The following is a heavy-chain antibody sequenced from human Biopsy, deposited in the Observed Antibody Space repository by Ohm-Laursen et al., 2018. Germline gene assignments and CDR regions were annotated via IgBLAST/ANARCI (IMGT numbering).Heavy chain of an antibody. J-gene: IGHJ6*02. CDR2: INPNSGNA. D-gene: IGHD3-9*01. CDR1: GYTFAGYY. V-gene: IGHV1-2*02. CDR3: ARVPAYPSIDGYYGLDL. Sequence: ASVKVSCNVSGYTFAGYYLHWGRQAPGQGLEWMGWINPNSGNANYAQSFQGRLTVTRDTSISTAYMELTSLKFDDTAIYYCARVPAYPSIDGYYGLDLWGQGTTVIVSS.